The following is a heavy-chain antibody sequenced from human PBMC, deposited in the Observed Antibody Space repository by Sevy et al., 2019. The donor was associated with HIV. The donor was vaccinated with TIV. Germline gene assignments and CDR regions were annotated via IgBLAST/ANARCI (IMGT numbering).Heavy chain of an antibody. Sequence: GGSLRLSCAASGFTVSSNYMSWVRQAPGKGLEWVSVIYSGGSTYYADSVKGRFTISRDNSKNTLYLQMNSLRAEDTAVYYCARERVNYGDYYYYGMDVWGQRTTVTVSS. V-gene: IGHV3-53*01. CDR2: IYSGGST. CDR3: ARERVNYGDYYYYGMDV. J-gene: IGHJ6*02. D-gene: IGHD4-17*01. CDR1: GFTVSSNY.